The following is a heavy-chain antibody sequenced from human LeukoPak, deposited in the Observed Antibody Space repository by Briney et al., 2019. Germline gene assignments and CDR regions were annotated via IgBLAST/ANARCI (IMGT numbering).Heavy chain of an antibody. Sequence: SETLSLTCTVSGGSISSSSYYWGWIRQPPGKGLEWIGYVYHSGSSSYNPSLKSRVTIPMDRSKNHVSLRLTSVTAADTAVYYCARGGVVVPAARGSWFDPWGQGTLVTVSS. V-gene: IGHV4-39*07. CDR2: VYHSGSS. J-gene: IGHJ5*02. CDR3: ARGGVVVPAARGSWFDP. D-gene: IGHD2-2*01. CDR1: GGSISSSSYY.